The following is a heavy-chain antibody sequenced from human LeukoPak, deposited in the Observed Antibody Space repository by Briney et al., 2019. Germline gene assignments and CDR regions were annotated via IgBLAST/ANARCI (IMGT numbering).Heavy chain of an antibody. CDR1: GFTVSSNY. D-gene: IGHD1-1*01. V-gene: IGHV3-53*01. CDR2: IYSGGST. Sequence: GRPLRLSCAASGFTVSSNYMSWVRQAPGKGLEWVSLIYSGGSTSYADSVKGRFTFSRDNSKNTLYLQMNSLRAEDTAVYYCARDRVNWNDVGGLFDYWGQGTLVTVSS. J-gene: IGHJ4*02. CDR3: ARDRVNWNDVGGLFDY.